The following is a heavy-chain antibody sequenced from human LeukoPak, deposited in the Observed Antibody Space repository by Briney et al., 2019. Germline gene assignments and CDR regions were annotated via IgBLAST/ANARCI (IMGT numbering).Heavy chain of an antibody. D-gene: IGHD4-17*01. CDR1: GYTFSSYY. CDR2: IYPNSGGT. CDR3: ARVVGYGDYPFDY. J-gene: IGHJ4*02. Sequence: ASVKVSCKASGYTFSSYYMHWVRQAPGQGLEWMGWIYPNSGGTDYAQRFQGRVTMTRDTSISTAYMELSRLRSDDTAVYYCARVVGYGDYPFDYWGQGTLVTVSS. V-gene: IGHV1-2*02.